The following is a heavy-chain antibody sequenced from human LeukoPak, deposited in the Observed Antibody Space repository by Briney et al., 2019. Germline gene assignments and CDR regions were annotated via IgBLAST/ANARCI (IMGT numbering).Heavy chain of an antibody. CDR3: AAEGDIVVVPAAISRYNWFDP. V-gene: IGHV1-69*02. Sequence: ASVKVSCKASGGTFSSYTISWVRQAPGQGLEWMGRIIPILGIASYAQKFQGRVTITADKSTSTAYMELSSLRSEDTAVYYCAAEGDIVVVPAAISRYNWFDPWGQGTLVTVSS. J-gene: IGHJ5*02. CDR2: IIPILGIA. D-gene: IGHD2-2*02. CDR1: GGTFSSYT.